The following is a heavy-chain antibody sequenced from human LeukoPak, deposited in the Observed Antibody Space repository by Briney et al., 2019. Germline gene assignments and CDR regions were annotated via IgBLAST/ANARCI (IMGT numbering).Heavy chain of an antibody. CDR1: GFTFSSYS. Sequence: GGSLRLSCAASGFTFSSYSMNWVRQAPGKGLEWVSSISSSSSYIYYADSVKGRFTISRDNAKNSLYLQMNSLRAEDTAVYYCARSGVVVDALERGVANWFDPWGQGTLVIVSS. D-gene: IGHD2-15*01. CDR2: ISSSSSYI. CDR3: ARSGVVVDALERGVANWFDP. J-gene: IGHJ5*02. V-gene: IGHV3-21*01.